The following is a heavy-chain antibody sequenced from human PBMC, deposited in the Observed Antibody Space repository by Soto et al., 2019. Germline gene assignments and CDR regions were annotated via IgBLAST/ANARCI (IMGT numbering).Heavy chain of an antibody. V-gene: IGHV4-39*01. J-gene: IGHJ6*03. Sequence: SETLSLTCTVSGGSISSSSYYWGWIRQPPGKGLEWIGSIYYNGSTYYNPSLKSRVTISVDTSKNQFSLKLSSVTAADTAVYYCARHVDYDFWSGPSSYYYYYMDVWGKGTTVTVSS. D-gene: IGHD3-3*01. CDR1: GGSISSSSYY. CDR3: ARHVDYDFWSGPSSYYYYYMDV. CDR2: IYYNGST.